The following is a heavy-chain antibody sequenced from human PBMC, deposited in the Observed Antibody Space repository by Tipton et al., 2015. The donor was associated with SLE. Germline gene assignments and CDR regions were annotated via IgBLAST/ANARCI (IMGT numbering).Heavy chain of an antibody. V-gene: IGHV4-59*11. CDR2: IYHSGST. CDR1: GGSISSHY. Sequence: TLSLTCTVSGGSISSHYWSWIRQPPGKGLEWIGYIYHSGSTYYNPSLKSRVTISVDTSKNQFSLKLSSVTAADTAVYYCARGDIAAAGSRFDYWGQGTLVTVSS. J-gene: IGHJ4*02. D-gene: IGHD6-13*01. CDR3: ARGDIAAAGSRFDY.